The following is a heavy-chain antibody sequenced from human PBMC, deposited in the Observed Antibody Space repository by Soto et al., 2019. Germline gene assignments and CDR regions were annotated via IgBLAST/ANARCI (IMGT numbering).Heavy chain of an antibody. D-gene: IGHD6-13*01. CDR2: ISSSTSHT. J-gene: IGHJ4*02. V-gene: IGHV3-11*05. CDR3: ARGMGAAADYFDF. Sequence: PGGSLRLSCAVSGFTFGNYYMTWIRQAPGKGLEWVSYISSSTSHTNYADSVKGRFTISRDNAKNSLFLQMNSLRAEDTAVYYCARGMGAAADYFDFWGQGTLVTVSS. CDR1: GFTFGNYY.